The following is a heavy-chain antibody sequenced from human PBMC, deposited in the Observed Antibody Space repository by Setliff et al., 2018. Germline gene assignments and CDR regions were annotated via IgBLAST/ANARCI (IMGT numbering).Heavy chain of an antibody. J-gene: IGHJ6*03. CDR2: IYYSGST. V-gene: IGHV4-39*01. CDR1: GGSISSSSYY. Sequence: TSETLSLTCTVSGGSISSSSYYWGWIRQPPGKGLEWIGSIYYSGSTYYNPSLKSRVTISVDTSKNQFSLNLSSVTAADTAVYYCARLGGSSTSGGFYYFYYYMDVWGKGTTGTVSS. D-gene: IGHD2-2*01. CDR3: ARLGGSSTSGGFYYFYYYMDV.